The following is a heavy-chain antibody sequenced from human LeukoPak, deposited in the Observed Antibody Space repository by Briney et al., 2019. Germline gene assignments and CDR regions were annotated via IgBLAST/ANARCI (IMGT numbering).Heavy chain of an antibody. CDR2: FDPEDGET. J-gene: IGHJ4*02. V-gene: IGHV1-24*01. D-gene: IGHD1-26*01. CDR3: ATSHSGSYSAFDY. Sequence: ASVKVSCKVSGYTLTKLSMHWVRQAPGKGLEWMGGFDPEDGETIYAQKFQGRVTMTEDTSTDTAYMELSSLRSEDTAVYYCATSHSGSYSAFDYWGQGTLFTVSS. CDR1: GYTLTKLS.